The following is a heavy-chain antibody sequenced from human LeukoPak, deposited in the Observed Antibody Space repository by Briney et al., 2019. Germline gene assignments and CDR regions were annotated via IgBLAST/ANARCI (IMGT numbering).Heavy chain of an antibody. D-gene: IGHD2-15*01. J-gene: IGHJ4*02. CDR2: MNPNSGNT. CDR3: ARVAPNRRYCSGGSCLNYFDY. Sequence: ASVKVSCKASGYTFTSYDINWVRQATGQGLECMGWMNPNSGNTGYAQKFQGRVTITRNTSISAAYMELSSLRSEDTAVYYCARVAPNRRYCSGGSCLNYFDYWGQGTLVTVSS. CDR1: GYTFTSYD. V-gene: IGHV1-8*03.